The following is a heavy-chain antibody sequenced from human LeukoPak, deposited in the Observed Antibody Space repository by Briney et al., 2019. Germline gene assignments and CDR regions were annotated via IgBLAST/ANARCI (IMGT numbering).Heavy chain of an antibody. V-gene: IGHV1-69*13. CDR1: GGSFSSHA. Sequence: GASVKVSCKASGGSFSSHAINWVRQAPGQGLEWMGGIIPIFGTANYAQKFQDRVTITAVESMSTVYMELSSLRSEDTAVYYCARVAAGYYFDYWGQGTLVTVSS. D-gene: IGHD6-25*01. CDR2: IIPIFGTA. CDR3: ARVAAGYYFDY. J-gene: IGHJ4*02.